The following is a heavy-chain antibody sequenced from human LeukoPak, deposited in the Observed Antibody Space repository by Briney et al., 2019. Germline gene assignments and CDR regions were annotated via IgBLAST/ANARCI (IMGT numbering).Heavy chain of an antibody. CDR3: AKGSRYQLLAPPGDY. J-gene: IGHJ4*02. D-gene: IGHD2-2*01. CDR1: GFTFDDYA. CDR2: ISWNSGSI. V-gene: IGHV3-9*01. Sequence: GRSLRLSCAASGFTFDDYAMHWVRQAPGKGLEWVSGISWNSGSIGYADSVKGRFTIPRDNAKNSLYLQMNSLRAEDTALYYCAKGSRYQLLAPPGDYWGQGTLVTVSS.